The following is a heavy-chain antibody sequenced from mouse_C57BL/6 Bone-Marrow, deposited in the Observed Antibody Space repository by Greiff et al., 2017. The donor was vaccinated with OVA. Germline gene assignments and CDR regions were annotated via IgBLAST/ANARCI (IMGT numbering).Heavy chain of an antibody. CDR1: GYTFTDYE. D-gene: IGHD1-1*01. CDR3: RAYYYGSSYYFDY. Sequence: VQLKQSGAELVRPGASVTLSCKASGYTFTDYEMHWVKQTPVHGLEWIGAIDPETGGTAYNQKFKGKAILTADKSSSTAYMDLRSLTSEDSAVYYCRAYYYGSSYYFDYWGQGTTLTVSS. CDR2: IDPETGGT. V-gene: IGHV1-15*01. J-gene: IGHJ2*01.